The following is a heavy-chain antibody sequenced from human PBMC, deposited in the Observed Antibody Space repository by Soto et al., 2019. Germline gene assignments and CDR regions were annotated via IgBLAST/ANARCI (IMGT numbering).Heavy chain of an antibody. V-gene: IGHV5-10-1*01. J-gene: IGHJ3*02. Sequence: EVQLVQSGAEVKKPGESLRISCKGSGYSFTTYWISWVRQMPGEGLEWMGRIDPSDSYTNYSPSFQGHVTISTDKSISTAYLHWSTLKASDTAMYYCARQYWNHQRDDGFDMWGQGTMVTVSS. CDR2: IDPSDSYT. CDR1: GYSFTTYW. D-gene: IGHD1-1*01. CDR3: ARQYWNHQRDDGFDM.